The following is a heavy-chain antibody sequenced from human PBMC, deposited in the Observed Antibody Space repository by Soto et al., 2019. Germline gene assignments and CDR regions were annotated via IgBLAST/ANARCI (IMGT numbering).Heavy chain of an antibody. CDR2: IIPIFGTA. D-gene: IGHD2-2*01. J-gene: IGHJ6*02. Sequence: QVQLVQSGAEVKKPGSSVKVSCKASGGTFSSYAISWVRQAPGQGLEWMGGIIPIFGTANYAQTFQGRVTXTXAXSXXTAYMERSSLRSEDTAVYYCARHVPAAGYYYGMDVWGQGTTVTVSS. CDR1: GGTFSSYA. CDR3: ARHVPAAGYYYGMDV. V-gene: IGHV1-69*05.